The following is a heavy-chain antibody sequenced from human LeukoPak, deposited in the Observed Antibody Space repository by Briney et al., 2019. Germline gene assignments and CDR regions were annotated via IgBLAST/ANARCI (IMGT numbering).Heavy chain of an antibody. D-gene: IGHD2-2*01. V-gene: IGHV3-21*04. CDR1: GFSFTNFW. J-gene: IGHJ5*02. Sequence: PGGSLRLSCAVSGFSFTNFWMSWVRQAPGRGLEWVSSISSSSSYIYYADSVKGRLTISRDNAKNSLYLQMNNLRAEDTALYYCARDRADDCSSTSCFANWFDPWGQGTLVTVSS. CDR2: ISSSSSYI. CDR3: ARDRADDCSSTSCFANWFDP.